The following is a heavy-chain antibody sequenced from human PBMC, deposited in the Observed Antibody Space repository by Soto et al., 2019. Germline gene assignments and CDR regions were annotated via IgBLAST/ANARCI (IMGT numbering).Heavy chain of an antibody. CDR1: GYTFTSYA. CDR2: ISAYNGNT. Sequence: ASVKVSCKASGYTFTSYAMHWVRQAPGQGLEWMGWISAYNGNTNYAQKPQGRVTMTTDTSTSTAYMELRSLRSDDTAVYYCARDREGYCISTSCDGGAYWGQGTQVTVSS. D-gene: IGHD2-2*01. CDR3: ARDREGYCISTSCDGGAY. J-gene: IGHJ4*02. V-gene: IGHV1-18*01.